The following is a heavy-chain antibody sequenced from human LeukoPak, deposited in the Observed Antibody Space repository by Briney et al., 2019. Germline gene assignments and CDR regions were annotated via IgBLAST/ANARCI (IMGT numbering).Heavy chain of an antibody. J-gene: IGHJ3*02. Sequence: PGGSLRLSCAASRFTFDDYAMLWVRHAPGKGLEWVSLISGDGGSTSYADSVKGRFTISRDNGKNSLYLQMNSLRTEDTALYYCAKDSSGFDDAFDIWGQGTMVTVSS. CDR2: ISGDGGST. CDR1: RFTFDDYA. CDR3: AKDSSGFDDAFDI. V-gene: IGHV3-43*02. D-gene: IGHD3-22*01.